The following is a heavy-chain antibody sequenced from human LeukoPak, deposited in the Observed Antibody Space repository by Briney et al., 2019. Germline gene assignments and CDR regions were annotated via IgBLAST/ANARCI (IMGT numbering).Heavy chain of an antibody. CDR1: GFTFSSYG. CDR2: IYSGGST. CDR3: ARDENYDILTGRGEAFDI. J-gene: IGHJ3*02. V-gene: IGHV3-53*01. Sequence: TGGSLRLSCAAFGFTFSSYGMHWVRQAPGKGLEWVSVIYSGGSTYYADSVKGRFTISRDNSKNTLYLQMNSLRAEDTAVYYCARDENYDILTGRGEAFDIWGQGTMVTVSS. D-gene: IGHD3-9*01.